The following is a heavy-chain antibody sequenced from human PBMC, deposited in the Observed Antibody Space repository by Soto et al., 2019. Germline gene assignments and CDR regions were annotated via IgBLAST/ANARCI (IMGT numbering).Heavy chain of an antibody. CDR1: GGTFSSYT. V-gene: IGHV1-69*08. D-gene: IGHD2-21*02. Sequence: QVQLVQSGAEVKKPGSSVKVSCKASGGTFSSYTISWVRQAPGQGLEWMGRIIPILGIANYAQKFQGRVTITADKSTSTAYMEMSSLRSEDTVVYYCARDRVGTAAFDYWGQGTLVTVSS. CDR3: ARDRVGTAAFDY. J-gene: IGHJ4*02. CDR2: IIPILGIA.